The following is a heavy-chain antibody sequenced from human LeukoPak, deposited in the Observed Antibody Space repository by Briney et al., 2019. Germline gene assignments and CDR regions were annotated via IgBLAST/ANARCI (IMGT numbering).Heavy chain of an antibody. CDR1: GGSISSYY. Sequence: SETLSLTCTVSGGSISSYYWSWIRQPPGKGLEWIGSIYYSGSTYYNPSLKSRVTISVDTSKNQFSLKLSSVTAADTAVYYCARRLGYGSGSYYYFDYWGQGTLVTVSS. V-gene: IGHV4-39*07. D-gene: IGHD3-10*01. CDR2: IYYSGST. J-gene: IGHJ4*02. CDR3: ARRLGYGSGSYYYFDY.